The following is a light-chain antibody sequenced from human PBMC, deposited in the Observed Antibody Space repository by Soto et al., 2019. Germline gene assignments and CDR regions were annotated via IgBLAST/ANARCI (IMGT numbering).Light chain of an antibody. CDR3: QQYGSSPTWT. Sequence: DIVMTQSPDSLAVSLGERATINCKSSQSVLYSSNNKNYLAWYQLRLGQAPRLLIYGASTRATGIPDRFSGSGSRADFTLTISRLEPEDSAVYYCQQYGSSPTWTFGQGTKVDIK. J-gene: IGKJ1*01. V-gene: IGKV4-1*01. CDR1: QSVLYSSNNKNY. CDR2: GAS.